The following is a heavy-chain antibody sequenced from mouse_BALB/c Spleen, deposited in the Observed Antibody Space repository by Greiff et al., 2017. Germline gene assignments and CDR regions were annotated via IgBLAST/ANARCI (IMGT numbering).Heavy chain of an antibody. CDR1: GYTFTDCA. Sequence: VQLQQSGAELVRPGVSVKISCKGSGYTFTDCAMHWVKQSHAKSLEWIGVISTYYGDASYNQKFKGKATMTVDKSSSTAYMELARLTSEDSAIYYCARSMITTGAWFAYWGQGTLVTVSA. V-gene: IGHV1S137*01. D-gene: IGHD2-4*01. J-gene: IGHJ3*01. CDR3: ARSMITTGAWFAY. CDR2: ISTYYGDA.